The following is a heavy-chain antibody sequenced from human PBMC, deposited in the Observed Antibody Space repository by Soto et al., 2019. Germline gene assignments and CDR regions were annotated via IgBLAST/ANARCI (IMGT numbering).Heavy chain of an antibody. CDR1: GGPIRSDYYH. CDR3: AREDDGGDSLDV. CDR2: IHHSGSI. Sequence: QVPLQQSGPGLVKPSQTPSLPCTVSGGPIRSDYYHWTWIRQSPGKGLEWIGYIHHSGSILYNPYLKSRVTISVDTSKNQFSLHLTSVTAADTAVYFCAREDDGGDSLDVWGQGTTVTVSS. D-gene: IGHD2-21*02. V-gene: IGHV4-30-4*08. J-gene: IGHJ6*02.